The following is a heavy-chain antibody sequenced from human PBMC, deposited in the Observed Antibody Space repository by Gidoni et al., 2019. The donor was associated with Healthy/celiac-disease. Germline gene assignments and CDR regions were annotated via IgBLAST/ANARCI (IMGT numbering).Heavy chain of an antibody. J-gene: IGHJ4*02. D-gene: IGHD6-19*01. Sequence: QVQLVESGGGVVQPGRSLRLSCAASGFTFRSYAMHWVRQAPGKGLELVAVISYDGSNKYYADSVKGRFTISRDNSKNTLYLQMNSLRAEDTAVYYCARDSSGTDIAVAGPADYWGQGTLVTVSS. CDR1: GFTFRSYA. CDR2: ISYDGSNK. CDR3: ARDSSGTDIAVAGPADY. V-gene: IGHV3-30-3*01.